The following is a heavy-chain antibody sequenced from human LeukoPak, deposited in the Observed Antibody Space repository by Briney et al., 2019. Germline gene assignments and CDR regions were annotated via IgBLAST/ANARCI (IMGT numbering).Heavy chain of an antibody. CDR3: ARSRIQLWGGGSAFDI. CDR1: GYTFTSYD. CDR2: MNPNSGNT. V-gene: IGHV1-8*01. J-gene: IGHJ3*02. D-gene: IGHD5-18*01. Sequence: ASVKVSCKASGYTFTSYDINWVRQATGQGLEWMGWMNPNSGNTGYAQKFQGRVTMTRNTSISTAYMELTNLRSEDTAVYYCARSRIQLWGGGSAFDIWGQGTMVTVSS.